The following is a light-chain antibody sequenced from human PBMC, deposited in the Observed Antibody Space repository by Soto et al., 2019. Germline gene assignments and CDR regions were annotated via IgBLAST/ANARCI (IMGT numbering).Light chain of an antibody. V-gene: IGLV1-44*01. CDR2: SNG. J-gene: IGLJ3*02. Sequence: QAVVTQPPSASGTPGQRVTISCSGSTSNIGRNTVNWYQHLPGTAPKLLMYSNGQRPSGVPDRFSGSKSGPSVSLAISGLQSEDEADYYCAAWDDSLNGVVFGGGTKLTVL. CDR1: TSNIGRNT. CDR3: AAWDDSLNGVV.